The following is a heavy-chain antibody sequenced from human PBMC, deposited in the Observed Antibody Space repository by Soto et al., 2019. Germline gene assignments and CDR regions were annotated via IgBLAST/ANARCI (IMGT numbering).Heavy chain of an antibody. CDR2: ISGSGGST. Sequence: GGSLRLSCAASGFTFSSYAMSWVRQTPGKGLEWVSAISGSGGSTYYADSVKGRFTISRDNSKNTLYLQMNSLRAEDTAVYYCAKDPLYDSSVYFDYWGQGTLVTVSS. D-gene: IGHD3-22*01. CDR1: GFTFSSYA. J-gene: IGHJ4*02. CDR3: AKDPLYDSSVYFDY. V-gene: IGHV3-23*01.